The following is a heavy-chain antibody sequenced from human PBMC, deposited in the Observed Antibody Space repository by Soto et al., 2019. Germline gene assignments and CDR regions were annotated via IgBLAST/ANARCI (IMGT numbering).Heavy chain of an antibody. CDR3: ARAQSYYDSSGYLDY. CDR2: ISYDGSNK. V-gene: IGHV3-30-3*01. CDR1: GFTFSSYA. Sequence: GGSLRLSCAASGFTFSSYAMHWVRQAPGKGLEWVAVISYDGSNKYYADSVKGRFTISRDNSKNTLYLQMNSLRAEDTAVYYCARAQSYYDSSGYLDYWGQGTMVTV. D-gene: IGHD3-22*01. J-gene: IGHJ4*02.